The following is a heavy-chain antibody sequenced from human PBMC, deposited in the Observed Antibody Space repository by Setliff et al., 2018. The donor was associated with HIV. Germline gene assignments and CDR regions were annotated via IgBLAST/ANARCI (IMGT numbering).Heavy chain of an antibody. CDR3: ATATGYHDSGSLQN. J-gene: IGHJ4*02. V-gene: IGHV1-69*13. CDR2: IMPIFGPA. Sequence: SVNVSCKASGGTFSSYAISWVRQAPGQGLEWMGGIMPIFGPANYAQKFQGRVTITRDEFTNTGYMELSSLRSEDTAVYYCATATGYHDSGSLQNWGQGTLVTVSS. D-gene: IGHD3-10*01. CDR1: GGTFSSYA.